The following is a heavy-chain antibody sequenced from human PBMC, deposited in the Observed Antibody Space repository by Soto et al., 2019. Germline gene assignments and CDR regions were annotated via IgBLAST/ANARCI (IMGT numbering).Heavy chain of an antibody. CDR2: MQPSTGRT. Sequence: ASVKVSCKTSGYSFTSLDINWVRQTAGQGLEWMRWMQPSTGRTGYAQKSQGRVTMTRDTSINTAYMELTTLTSDDTAFYYCARPVSAGVDYLGQGTLVTVTS. CDR1: GYSFTSLD. V-gene: IGHV1-8*01. CDR3: ARPVSAGVDY. D-gene: IGHD1-26*01. J-gene: IGHJ4*02.